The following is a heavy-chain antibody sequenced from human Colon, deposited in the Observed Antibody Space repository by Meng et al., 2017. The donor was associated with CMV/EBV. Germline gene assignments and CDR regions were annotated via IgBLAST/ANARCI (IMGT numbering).Heavy chain of an antibody. J-gene: IGHJ3*02. Sequence: GESLKISCVASGFNFFNYGMHWVRQAPGKGLEWVAFIRYDDSRKYYAESVKGRFTISRDNANNTLYLQMNSLRAEDTAVYYCARKGWNYREAFDIWGQGTVVTVSS. V-gene: IGHV3-30*02. CDR1: GFNFFNYG. D-gene: IGHD3-16*02. CDR2: IRYDDSRK. CDR3: ARKGWNYREAFDI.